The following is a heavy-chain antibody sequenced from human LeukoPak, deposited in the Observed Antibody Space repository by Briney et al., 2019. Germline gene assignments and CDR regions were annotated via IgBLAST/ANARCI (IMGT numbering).Heavy chain of an antibody. Sequence: GASVKVSCKASGGTFSSYAISWVRQAPGQGLEWMGGIIPIFGTANYAQKFQGRVTITADESTSTAYMELSSLRSEDTAVYYCARGLSGDAVAPVRGYYYGMDVWGQGTTVTVSS. CDR3: ARGLSGDAVAPVRGYYYGMDV. CDR1: GGTFSSYA. V-gene: IGHV1-69*13. D-gene: IGHD6-19*01. J-gene: IGHJ6*02. CDR2: IIPIFGTA.